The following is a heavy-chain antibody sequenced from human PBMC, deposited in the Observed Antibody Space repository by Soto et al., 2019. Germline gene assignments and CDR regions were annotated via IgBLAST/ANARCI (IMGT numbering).Heavy chain of an antibody. CDR2: ISYSGST. CDR1: GGSVSSGSYY. D-gene: IGHD1-26*01. V-gene: IGHV4-61*01. J-gene: IGHJ4*02. CDR3: ARSQWELLAY. Sequence: QVQLQESGPGLVKPSETLSLTCTVSGGSVSSGSYYWNWIRQPPGKGLEWIGYISYSGSTNYNPPLKSRVTISVDTSKNQFSLKLSSLTAADTAVYYCARSQWELLAYWGQGTLVTVSS.